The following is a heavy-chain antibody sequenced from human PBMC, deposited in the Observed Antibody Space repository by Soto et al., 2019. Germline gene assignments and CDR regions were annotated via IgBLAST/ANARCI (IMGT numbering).Heavy chain of an antibody. CDR3: ARADYGDYPLYFDY. CDR2: ISYDGSNK. CDR1: GFSYA. Sequence: PGGSLRLSCTASGFSYAMHWVRQAPGKGLEWVAVISYDGSNKYYADSVKGRFTISRDNSKNTLYLQMNSLRAEDTAVYYCARADYGDYPLYFDYWGQGTLVTVSS. V-gene: IGHV3-30-3*01. J-gene: IGHJ4*02. D-gene: IGHD4-17*01.